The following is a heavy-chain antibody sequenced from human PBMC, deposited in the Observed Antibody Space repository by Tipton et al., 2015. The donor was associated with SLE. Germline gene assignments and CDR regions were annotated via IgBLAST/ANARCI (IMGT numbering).Heavy chain of an antibody. J-gene: IGHJ5*02. V-gene: IGHV1-2*02. D-gene: IGHD5-12*01. Sequence: QSGPEVKKPGASVKVSCKASGYTFSGYYMHWVRQVPGQGLEWMGWINPDSGGTNYAQKFQGRVTMTRDTSTSTVFMELSSLRSEDTAIYYCARRPSGYFPFETWGQGTQVTVSS. CDR1: GYTFSGYY. CDR2: INPDSGGT. CDR3: ARRPSGYFPFET.